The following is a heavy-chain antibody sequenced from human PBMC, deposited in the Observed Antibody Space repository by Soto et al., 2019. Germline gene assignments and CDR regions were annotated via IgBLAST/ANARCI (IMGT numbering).Heavy chain of an antibody. J-gene: IGHJ6*02. CDR2: IYPGDSDT. V-gene: IGHV5-51*01. Sequence: PGESLKISCKGSGYSFTSYWIGWVRQMPGKGLEWMGIIYPGDSDTRYSPSFQGQVTISADKSISTAYLQWSSLKASDTAMYYCARPRSGTYYYYGMDVWGQGPTVTVSS. CDR3: ARPRSGTYYYYGMDV. CDR1: GYSFTSYW. D-gene: IGHD1-26*01.